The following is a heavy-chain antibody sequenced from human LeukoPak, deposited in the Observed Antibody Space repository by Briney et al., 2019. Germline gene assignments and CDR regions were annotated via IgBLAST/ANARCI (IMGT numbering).Heavy chain of an antibody. CDR2: IYCSGST. Sequence: SETLSLTCTVSGGSISSYYWSWIRQPPGKGLGWIGYIYCSGSTNYNPSLKSRVTISVDTSKNQFSLKLSSVTAADTAVYYCARGGSSWESTYNWFDPWGQGTLVTVSS. J-gene: IGHJ5*02. CDR1: GGSISSYY. D-gene: IGHD6-13*01. CDR3: ARGGSSWESTYNWFDP. V-gene: IGHV4-59*01.